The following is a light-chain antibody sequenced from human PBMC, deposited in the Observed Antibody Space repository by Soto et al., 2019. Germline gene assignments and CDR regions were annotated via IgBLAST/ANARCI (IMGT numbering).Light chain of an antibody. CDR3: SSYTVTSVTLYV. J-gene: IGLJ1*01. V-gene: IGLV2-14*01. CDR2: EVS. Sequence: QSALTQPASVSGSPGQSITISCTGTSSDIGTYNYVSWYQQHPGKAPKVMIYEVSNRPSGVSNRFSGSKSGNTASLTISGLQAEDEADYYCSSYTVTSVTLYVFGTGTK. CDR1: SSDIGTYNY.